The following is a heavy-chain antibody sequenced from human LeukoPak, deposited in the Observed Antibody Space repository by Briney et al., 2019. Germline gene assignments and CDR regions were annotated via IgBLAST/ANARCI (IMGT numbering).Heavy chain of an antibody. CDR2: ISDDGSNK. CDR1: GFIFSSYG. V-gene: IGHV3-30*18. CDR3: ANSPTYCSSTSCYINY. Sequence: PGGSLRLSCAASGFIFSSYGMHWVRQAPGKGLEWVAVISDDGSNKYYVDSVKGRFTISRDNSKNTLYLQMNSLRAEDTAVYHCANSPTYCSSTSCYINYWGQGTLVTVSS. J-gene: IGHJ4*02. D-gene: IGHD2-2*02.